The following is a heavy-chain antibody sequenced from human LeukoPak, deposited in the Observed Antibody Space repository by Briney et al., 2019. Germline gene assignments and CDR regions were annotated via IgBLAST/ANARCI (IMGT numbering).Heavy chain of an antibody. Sequence: SETLSLTCTVSGGSISSYYWGWIRQPPGKGLEWIGSIYYSGSTYYNPSLKSRVTISVDTSKNQFSLKLSSVTAADTAVYYCARAVVVPAAILWYFDYWGQGTLVTVSS. D-gene: IGHD2-2*01. CDR1: GGSISSYY. V-gene: IGHV4-39*07. CDR3: ARAVVVPAAILWYFDY. CDR2: IYYSGST. J-gene: IGHJ4*02.